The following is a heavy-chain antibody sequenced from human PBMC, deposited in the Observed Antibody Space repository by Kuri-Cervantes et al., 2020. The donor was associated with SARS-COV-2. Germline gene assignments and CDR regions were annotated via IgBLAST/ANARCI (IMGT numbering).Heavy chain of an antibody. V-gene: IGHV4-4*07. J-gene: IGHJ4*02. CDR2: IYTSGST. CDR1: GGSISSYY. CDR3: ARSGGAGSDY. Sequence: GSLRLSCTVSGGSISSYYWSWIRQPAGKGLEWIGRIYTSGSTNYNPPLKSRVTMSVDTSKNQFSLKLSSVTAADTAVYYCARSGGAGSDYWGQGTLVTVSS. D-gene: IGHD3-16*01.